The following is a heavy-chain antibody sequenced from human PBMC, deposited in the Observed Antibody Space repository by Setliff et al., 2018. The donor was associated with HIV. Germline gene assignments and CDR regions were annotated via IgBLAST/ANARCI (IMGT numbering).Heavy chain of an antibody. J-gene: IGHJ3*01. CDR1: GFTFSNAW. CDR2: IKSEFDGGTT. CDR3: VTDEKVAFDV. Sequence: GESLRLSCAASGFTFSNAWMTWVRQGPGKGLEWVGRIKSEFDGGTTDYAGTVRGRFTFSRDDSKDTLYLQMNSLKIEDTGTYYCVTDEKVAFDVWGQGTKVTVSS. V-gene: IGHV3-15*01.